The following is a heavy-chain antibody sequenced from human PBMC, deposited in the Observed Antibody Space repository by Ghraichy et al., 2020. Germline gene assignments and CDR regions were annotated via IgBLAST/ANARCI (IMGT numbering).Heavy chain of an antibody. J-gene: IGHJ4*02. Sequence: SETLSLTCTVSGGPINSYYWNWIRQPAGKGLEWIGRIYSSASTNYNPSLKSRVTMSVDTSKNQLSLKLSSVTAADTAVYYCARDRGSSWYTVSFDYWGQGTLVTVSS. CDR2: IYSSAST. V-gene: IGHV4-4*07. CDR1: GGPINSYY. CDR3: ARDRGSSWYTVSFDY. D-gene: IGHD6-13*01.